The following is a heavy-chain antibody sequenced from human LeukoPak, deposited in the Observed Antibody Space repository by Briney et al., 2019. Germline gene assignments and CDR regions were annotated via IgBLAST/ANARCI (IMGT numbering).Heavy chain of an antibody. CDR3: ARGVPYGDYTQPHDY. Sequence: ASVKVSCKASGYTFTGYYMHWVRQAPGQGLEWMGWINPNSGGTNYAQKFQGRVTMTRDTSISTAYMELSRLRSDDTAVYYCARGVPYGDYTQPHDYWGQGTLVTVSS. V-gene: IGHV1-2*02. D-gene: IGHD4-17*01. J-gene: IGHJ4*02. CDR1: GYTFTGYY. CDR2: INPNSGGT.